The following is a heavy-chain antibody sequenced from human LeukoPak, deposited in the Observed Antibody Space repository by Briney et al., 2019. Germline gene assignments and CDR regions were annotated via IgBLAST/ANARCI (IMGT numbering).Heavy chain of an antibody. CDR2: ISISGGTT. CDR3: ASGGHLDY. J-gene: IGHJ4*02. D-gene: IGHD3-16*01. V-gene: IGHV3-23*01. CDR1: AFAFSNHA. Sequence: QPGGSLRLSCTASAFAFSNHAMSWVRQAPGKGLEWVSSISISGGTTYYTDSVKGRFTISRENSKSTLYLQMNNLRADDTAVYYCASGGHLDYWGQGALVTVAS.